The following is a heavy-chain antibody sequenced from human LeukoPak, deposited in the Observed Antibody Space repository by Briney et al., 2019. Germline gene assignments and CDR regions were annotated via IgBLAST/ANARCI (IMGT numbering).Heavy chain of an antibody. J-gene: IGHJ4*02. CDR2: IYTSGSTT. Sequence: PSETLSLTCTVSGGSMGSYYWTWIRQSAGKGLEWIGRIYTSGSTTNYNPSLKSRITMSVDTSKSQFSLKLSFVNATDTAVYYCARESPRYYGAGSYVDWGQGILVTVSS. CDR1: GGSMGSYY. V-gene: IGHV4-4*07. D-gene: IGHD3-10*01. CDR3: ARESPRYYGAGSYVD.